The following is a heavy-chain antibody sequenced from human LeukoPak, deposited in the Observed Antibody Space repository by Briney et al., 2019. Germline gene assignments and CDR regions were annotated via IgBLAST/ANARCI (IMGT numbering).Heavy chain of an antibody. CDR1: GGSFSGYY. V-gene: IGHV4-34*01. CDR2: INHSGST. D-gene: IGHD2-2*01. CDR3: ARRCSSTSCYWADAFDI. Sequence: SETLSLTCAVYGGSFSGYYWSWIRQPPGKGLEWIGEINHSGSTNYNPSLKSRVTISVDTSKNQFSLKLCSVTAADTAVYYCARRCSSTSCYWADAFDIWGQGTMVTVSS. J-gene: IGHJ3*02.